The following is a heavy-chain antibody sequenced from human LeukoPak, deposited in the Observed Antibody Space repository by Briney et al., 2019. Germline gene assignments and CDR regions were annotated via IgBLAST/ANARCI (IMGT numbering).Heavy chain of an antibody. CDR3: AKDRDYGGNVGGGFDY. D-gene: IGHD4-23*01. J-gene: IGHJ4*02. CDR1: ELTLSSNY. V-gene: IGHV3-53*01. CDR2: IYSGGST. Sequence: GGSLRLSCAASELTLSSNYMSWIRQAPGRGLEWVSFIYSGGSTYYADSVRGRFIISRDNSKNTLYLQMNSLRAEDTAVYYCAKDRDYGGNVGGGFDYWGQGTLVTVSS.